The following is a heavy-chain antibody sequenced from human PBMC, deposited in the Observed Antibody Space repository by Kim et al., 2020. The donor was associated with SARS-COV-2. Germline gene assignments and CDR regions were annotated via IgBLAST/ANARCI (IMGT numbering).Heavy chain of an antibody. Sequence: GGSLRLSCAASGFTFSSYAMSWVRQAPGKGLEWVSATGSSGASTYYADSVKGRFTISRDNSKNTLYLQMNSLRAEDTAVYYCTRGPTGNYHPFTLDYWGQGTLVTVSS. D-gene: IGHD1-7*01. CDR3: TRGPTGNYHPFTLDY. V-gene: IGHV3-23*01. CDR1: GFTFSSYA. CDR2: TGSSGAST. J-gene: IGHJ4*02.